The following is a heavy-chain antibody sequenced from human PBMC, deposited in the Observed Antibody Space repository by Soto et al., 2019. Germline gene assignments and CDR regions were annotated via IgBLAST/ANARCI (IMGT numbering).Heavy chain of an antibody. D-gene: IGHD3-9*01. J-gene: IGHJ5*02. V-gene: IGHV3-66*01. CDR1: GFTVSSNY. CDR2: IYSGGST. Sequence: PGGSLRLSCAASGFTVSSNYMSWVRQAPGKGLEWVSVIYSGGSTYYADSVKGRFTISRDNSKNTLYLQMNSLRAEDTAVYYCARDGYDILTAQGPTVFDPWGQGTLVTVSS. CDR3: ARDGYDILTAQGPTVFDP.